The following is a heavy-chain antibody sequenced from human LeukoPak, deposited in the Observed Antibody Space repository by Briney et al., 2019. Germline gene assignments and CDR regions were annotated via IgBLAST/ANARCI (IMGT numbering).Heavy chain of an antibody. CDR2: IYYSGST. D-gene: IGHD6-6*01. CDR3: ARGVAARYFDY. J-gene: IGHJ4*02. CDR1: GGSISSYY. V-gene: IGHV4-59*01. Sequence: SETLSLTCTVSGGSISSYYWSWIQQPPGKGLEWIGYIYYSGSTNYNPSLKSRVTISVDTSKNQFSLKLSSVTAADTAVYYCARGVAARYFDYWGQGTPVTVSS.